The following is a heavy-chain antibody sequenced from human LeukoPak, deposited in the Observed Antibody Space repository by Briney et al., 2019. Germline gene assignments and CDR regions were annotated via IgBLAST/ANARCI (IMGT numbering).Heavy chain of an antibody. CDR3: ARDRPHNWFDP. Sequence: GGSLRLSRAASGIAFSNHWMHWVRQAPGKGLEWVSWINNDGSYAVYADSVRARFTISRDNAKNTLYLQMNSLRPEDTAVYYCARDRPHNWFDPWGQGTLVTVSS. V-gene: IGHV3-74*01. J-gene: IGHJ5*02. CDR1: GIAFSNHW. CDR2: INNDGSYA.